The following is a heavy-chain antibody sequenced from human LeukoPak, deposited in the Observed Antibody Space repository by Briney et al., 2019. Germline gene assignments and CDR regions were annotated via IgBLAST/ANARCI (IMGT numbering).Heavy chain of an antibody. CDR2: INPNSGVT. Sequence: ASVKVSCKASGYTFTDYYMHWVRQAPGQGLEWMGWINPNSGVTNYAQRFQGRVTMTRDTSISTTFMELSRLRSDDTAVYYCARDGDRWGFRGGMDVWGQGTTVTVSS. V-gene: IGHV1-2*02. D-gene: IGHD3-10*01. J-gene: IGHJ6*02. CDR1: GYTFTDYY. CDR3: ARDGDRWGFRGGMDV.